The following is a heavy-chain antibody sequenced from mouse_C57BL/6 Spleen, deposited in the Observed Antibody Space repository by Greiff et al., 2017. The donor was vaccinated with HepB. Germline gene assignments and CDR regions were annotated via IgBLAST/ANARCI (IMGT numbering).Heavy chain of an antibody. CDR3: ARPYMGAMDY. J-gene: IGHJ4*01. Sequence: VKLMESGAELARPGASVKMSCKASGYTFTSYTMHWVKQRPGQGLEWIGYINPSSGYTKYNQKFKDKATLTADKSSSTAYMQLSSLTSEDSAVYYCARPYMGAMDYWGQGTSVTVSS. CDR1: GYTFTSYT. CDR2: INPSSGYT. D-gene: IGHD1-1*02. V-gene: IGHV1-4*01.